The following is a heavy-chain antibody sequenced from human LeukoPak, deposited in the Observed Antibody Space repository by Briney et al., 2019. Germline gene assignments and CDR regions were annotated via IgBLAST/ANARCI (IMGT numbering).Heavy chain of an antibody. CDR3: ARFTVTLFDY. V-gene: IGHV4-38-2*01. CDR2: YYHSGST. J-gene: IGHJ4*02. CDR1: GYSISSGYY. D-gene: IGHD4-17*01. Sequence: SETLSLTCSVSGYSISSGYYWGWIRPPPGKVLEWIGTYYHSGSTYYNPSLKSRITLLVTTSKNQFSLMLSSVTAADPAVYYAARFTVTLFDYWGQGTLVTVSS.